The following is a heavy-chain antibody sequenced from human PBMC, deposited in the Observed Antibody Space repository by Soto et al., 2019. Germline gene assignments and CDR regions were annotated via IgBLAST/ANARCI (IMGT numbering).Heavy chain of an antibody. CDR1: GFTFNTYF. Sequence: HVQLLQSGGELKKPGASVKVSCNTSGFTFNTYFISWVRQAPGQGLEWMGWISAYNGNTKYAEKFRGRVTMTTDTMTRTAYMELRTLRIDDTAVYYCSRDTSNSFDYWGQGTLVTVSS. J-gene: IGHJ4*02. V-gene: IGHV1-18*01. D-gene: IGHD2-2*01. CDR3: SRDTSNSFDY. CDR2: ISAYNGNT.